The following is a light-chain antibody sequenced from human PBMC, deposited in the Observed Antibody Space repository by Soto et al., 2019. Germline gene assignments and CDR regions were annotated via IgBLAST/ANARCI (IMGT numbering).Light chain of an antibody. V-gene: IGLV1-47*02. CDR3: AAWDDSLSGWV. CDR1: TSNIGSNY. J-gene: IGLJ3*02. Sequence: QSVLTQPPSASGTPGQRVTISCSGSTSNIGSNYVFWYQHLPGTAPKLLIYSNNLRPSGVPDRFSGSKSGTSASLAISGPRSEDEADYYCAAWDDSLSGWVFGGGTKLTVL. CDR2: SNN.